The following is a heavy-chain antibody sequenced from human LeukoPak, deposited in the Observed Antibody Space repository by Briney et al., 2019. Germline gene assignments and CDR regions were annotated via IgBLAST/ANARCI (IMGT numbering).Heavy chain of an antibody. CDR2: ISGSGGGT. D-gene: IGHD4-23*01. CDR1: GFTFSSYS. Sequence: GGSLRLSCAASGFTFSSYSMTWVRQAPGKGLEWVSTISGSGGGTYYADSGKGRLTISRDNSKDTLNLKMNSLRAEDTAVYYCAKGYGGINSPFDYWGQGTLVTVSS. V-gene: IGHV3-23*01. CDR3: AKGYGGINSPFDY. J-gene: IGHJ4*02.